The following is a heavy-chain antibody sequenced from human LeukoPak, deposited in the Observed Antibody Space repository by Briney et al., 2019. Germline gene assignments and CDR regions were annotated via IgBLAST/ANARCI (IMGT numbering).Heavy chain of an antibody. CDR1: GGSISSYY. V-gene: IGHV4-59*01. CDR2: IYYSGST. J-gene: IGHJ4*02. D-gene: IGHD3-10*02. CDR3: ARHRRDVLLCGVDY. Sequence: SETLSLTCTVSGGSISSYYWSWIRQPPGKGLEWIGYIYYSGSTNYNPSLKSRVTISVDTSKNQFSLKLSSVTAADTAVYYCARHRRDVLLCGVDYWGQGTLVTVSS.